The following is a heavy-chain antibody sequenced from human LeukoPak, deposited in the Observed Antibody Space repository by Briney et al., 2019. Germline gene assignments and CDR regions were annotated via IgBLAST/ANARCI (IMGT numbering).Heavy chain of an antibody. J-gene: IGHJ4*02. Sequence: GGSLRLSCAAFGFTFSNYAMSWVRQAPGKGLEWVSAITGSGGNTYYADSVKGRFTISRDNSKNTVFLQMNSLRAEDTVVYYCAKWGDYDVLTGYYVSDYWGQGTLVTVSS. CDR3: AKWGDYDVLTGYYVSDY. CDR1: GFTFSNYA. CDR2: ITGSGGNT. D-gene: IGHD3-9*01. V-gene: IGHV3-23*01.